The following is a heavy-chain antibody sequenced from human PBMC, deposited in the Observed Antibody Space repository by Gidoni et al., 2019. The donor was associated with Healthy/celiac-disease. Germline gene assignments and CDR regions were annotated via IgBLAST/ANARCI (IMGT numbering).Heavy chain of an antibody. CDR1: GYTFTSYA. V-gene: IGHV1-3*01. Sequence: QVQLVPSGAEVKKPGASVKVSCKASGYTFTSYAMHWVRQAPGQRLEWMGWINAGNGNTKYSQKFQGRVTITRDTSASTAYMELSSLRSEDTAVYYCARAIAVAGKGGPNWFDPWGQGTLVTVSS. CDR2: INAGNGNT. CDR3: ARAIAVAGKGGPNWFDP. J-gene: IGHJ5*02. D-gene: IGHD6-19*01.